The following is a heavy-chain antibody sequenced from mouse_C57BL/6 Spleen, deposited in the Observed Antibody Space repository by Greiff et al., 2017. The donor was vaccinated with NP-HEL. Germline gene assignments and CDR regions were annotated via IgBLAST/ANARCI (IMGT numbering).Heavy chain of an antibody. D-gene: IGHD1-1*01. J-gene: IGHJ4*01. CDR1: GYTFTSYG. Sequence: VQLQESGAELARPGASVKLSCKASGYTFTSYGISWVKQRTGQGLEWIGEIYPRSGNTYYNEKFKGKATLTADKSSSTAYMELRSLTSEDSAVYFCARWGNLRDYAMDYWGQGTSVTVSS. CDR3: ARWGNLRDYAMDY. CDR2: IYPRSGNT. V-gene: IGHV1-81*01.